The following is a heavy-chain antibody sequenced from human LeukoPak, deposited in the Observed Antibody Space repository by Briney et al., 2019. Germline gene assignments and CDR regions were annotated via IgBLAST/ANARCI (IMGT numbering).Heavy chain of an antibody. V-gene: IGHV1-2*02. CDR1: GYTXTGYY. Sequence: GASVKVSCKTSGYTXTGYYMHWVRQAPGQGLDWMGWINPNSGGTNYAQRFQGRVTMTRDTSISTAYMELSRLRSDDSAVYYCARYFYDSSGSSSDAYDIWGQGTMVTVSS. D-gene: IGHD3-22*01. J-gene: IGHJ3*02. CDR2: INPNSGGT. CDR3: ARYFYDSSGSSSDAYDI.